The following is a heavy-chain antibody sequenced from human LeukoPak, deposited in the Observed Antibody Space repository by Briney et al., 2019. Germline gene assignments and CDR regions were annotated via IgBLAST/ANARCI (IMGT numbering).Heavy chain of an antibody. CDR3: ARRPYSSSSHDY. J-gene: IGHJ4*02. CDR1: GDSINDFY. Sequence: SETLSLTCTVSGDSINDFYWTWIRQPPGKGLEWIGNIYYTGSTNYNPSLKSRVTISVDTSKNQFSLKLSSVTAADTAVYYCARRPYSSSSHDYWGQGTLVTVSS. V-gene: IGHV4-59*01. CDR2: IYYTGST. D-gene: IGHD6-13*01.